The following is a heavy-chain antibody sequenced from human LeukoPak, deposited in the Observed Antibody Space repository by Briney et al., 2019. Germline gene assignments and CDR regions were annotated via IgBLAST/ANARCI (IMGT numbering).Heavy chain of an antibody. CDR3: VRLDVAAAIFLYGMDV. J-gene: IGHJ6*02. CDR1: GFFVEINY. V-gene: IGHV3-66*04. CDR2: IDSAVNT. D-gene: IGHD2-2*01. Sequence: PGGTLRLSCTASGFFVEINYMSWVRQAPGKGLEWVALIDSAVNTHYADSVKGRFVISRDNSENTLYLQMSSVRGEDTAVYYCVRLDVAAAIFLYGMDVWGQGTTVTVSS.